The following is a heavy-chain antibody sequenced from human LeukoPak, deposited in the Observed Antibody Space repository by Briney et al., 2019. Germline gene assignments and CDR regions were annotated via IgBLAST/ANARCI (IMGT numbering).Heavy chain of an antibody. CDR3: ARQKVTVVRGVIITEYFDY. V-gene: IGHV5-51*01. CDR1: GYSFTSYW. D-gene: IGHD3-10*01. J-gene: IGHJ4*02. CDR2: IYPGDSDT. Sequence: GEPLKISCKGSGYSFTSYWIGWVRQMPGRGLEWMGIIYPGDSDTRYSPSFQGQVTISADKSISTAYLQWSSLKASDTAMYYCARQKVTVVRGVIITEYFDYWGQGTLVTVPS.